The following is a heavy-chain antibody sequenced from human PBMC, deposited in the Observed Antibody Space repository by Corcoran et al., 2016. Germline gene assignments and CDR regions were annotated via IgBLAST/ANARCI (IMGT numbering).Heavy chain of an antibody. Sequence: QVTLKEPGPVLVKPTETLTLTCTVSGFSLSHARMGVSWIRQPPGKALEWLAHIFSNDEKSYSTSLKSRRTLSKDPSKSQVVLTMTNMDPVDTATYYLARIGGNYEGACDIGGQGTMVTVSS. CDR2: IFSNDEK. CDR3: ARIGGNYEGACDI. V-gene: IGHV2-26*01. CDR1: GFSLSHARMG. J-gene: IGHJ3*02. D-gene: IGHD1-7*01.